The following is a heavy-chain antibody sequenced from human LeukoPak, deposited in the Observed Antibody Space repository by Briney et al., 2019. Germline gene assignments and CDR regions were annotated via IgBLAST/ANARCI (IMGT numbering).Heavy chain of an antibody. D-gene: IGHD3-10*01. V-gene: IGHV3-30-3*01. Sequence: PGRSLRLSCAASGFTFSSYAMHWVRQAPGKGLEWVAAISYDGSNTYYADSVKGRFTISRDNSKNTLYLQMNSLRAEDTAVYYCAKDAFAYYYGSGSYYNVLYWGQGTLVTVSS. CDR3: AKDAFAYYYGSGSYYNVLY. CDR1: GFTFSSYA. J-gene: IGHJ4*02. CDR2: ISYDGSNT.